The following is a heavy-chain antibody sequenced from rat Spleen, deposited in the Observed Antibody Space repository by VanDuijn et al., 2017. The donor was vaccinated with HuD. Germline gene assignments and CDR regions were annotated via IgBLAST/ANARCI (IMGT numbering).Heavy chain of an antibody. CDR1: GFTFSDYY. D-gene: IGHD1-1*01. V-gene: IGHV5-25*01. CDR3: DSGQGRFTVSRDNAKSTLYLQMDSLRSEDTATYYCARPAQLDYWYFDF. CDR2: ISPSGGST. Sequence: EVKLVESGGGLVQPGRSLKLSCAASGFTFSDYYMAWVRQAPTKGLEWVASISPSGGSTYYRDSVKGRFTVSRDNAKSTLYLQMDSLRSEDTATYYRDSGQGRFTVSRDNAKSTLYLQMDSLRSEDTATYYCARPAQLDYWYFDFWGPGTMVTVSS. J-gene: IGHJ1*01.